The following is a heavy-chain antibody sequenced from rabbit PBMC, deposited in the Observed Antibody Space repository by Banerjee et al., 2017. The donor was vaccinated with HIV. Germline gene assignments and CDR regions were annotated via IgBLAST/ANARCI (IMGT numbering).Heavy chain of an antibody. D-gene: IGHD1-1*01. CDR1: GFDFSSSYD. CDR3: ARYAYGISSGDPFNL. Sequence: QEQLEESGGDLVKPGASPTLTCTASGFDFSSSYDMCWVRQAPGKGLEWIACIYTISGSTYYASWAKGRSTISKTSSTTVTLQMTSLTAADTATYFCARYAYGISSGDPFNLWGQGTLVTVS. V-gene: IGHV1S45*01. J-gene: IGHJ4*01. CDR2: IYTISGST.